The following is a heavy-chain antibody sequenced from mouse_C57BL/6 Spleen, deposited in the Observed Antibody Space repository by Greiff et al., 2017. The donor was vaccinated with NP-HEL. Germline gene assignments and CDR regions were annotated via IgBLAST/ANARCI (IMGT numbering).Heavy chain of an antibody. CDR2: ISYDGSN. V-gene: IGHV3-6*01. D-gene: IGHD2-4*01. Sequence: EVQLVESGPGLVKPSQSLSLTCSVTGYSITSGYYWNWIRQFPGNKLEWMGYISYDGSNNYNPSLKNRISITRDTSKNQFFLKLNSVTTEDTATYYCAREGYDYDPYWYFDVWGTGTTVTVSS. CDR3: AREGYDYDPYWYFDV. J-gene: IGHJ1*03. CDR1: GYSITSGYY.